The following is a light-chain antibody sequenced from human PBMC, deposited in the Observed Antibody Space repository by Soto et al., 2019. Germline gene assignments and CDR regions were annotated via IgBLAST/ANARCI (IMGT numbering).Light chain of an antibody. V-gene: IGKV1-39*01. CDR3: QQTYTTPRT. J-gene: IGKJ2*01. Sequence: DIQMTQSPSSLSASVGDRVTITCRASQSISTYLNWYQQKPGKAPTLLIYTAYNLQSGVPSRFSASGSGTEFTLTISSLQAEDFATYYCQQTYTTPRTFGQGTKLEIK. CDR2: TAY. CDR1: QSISTY.